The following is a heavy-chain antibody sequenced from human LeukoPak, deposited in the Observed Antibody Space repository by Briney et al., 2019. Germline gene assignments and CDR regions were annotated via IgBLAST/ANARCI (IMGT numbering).Heavy chain of an antibody. CDR3: ARTVVTATIDGFQI. CDR1: GDSISSNYYY. CDR2: FYYSGNT. J-gene: IGHJ3*02. V-gene: IGHV4-39*01. D-gene: IGHD2-21*02. Sequence: SETLSLTCTVSGDSISSNYYYWGWIRQPPGKGLEWIGSFYYSGNTYFNPSLKSRVTISVDPSKSQFSLRLTSVTAADTAVYYCARTVVTATIDGFQIWGQGTMVTVSS.